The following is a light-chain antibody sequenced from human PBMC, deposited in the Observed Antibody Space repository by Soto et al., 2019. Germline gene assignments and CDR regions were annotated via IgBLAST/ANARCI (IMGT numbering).Light chain of an antibody. CDR2: DTS. V-gene: IGLV7-46*01. CDR1: TGAVTSGHY. Sequence: QAVVTQEPSLTVSPGGTVTLTCGSSTGAVTSGHYPYWFQQKPGQAPRSLIYDTSNKHSWTPARFSGSLLGGKAALTLSGAQPENEAEYYCLLSDSGARVLGGETKLTVL. CDR3: LLSDSGARV. J-gene: IGLJ2*01.